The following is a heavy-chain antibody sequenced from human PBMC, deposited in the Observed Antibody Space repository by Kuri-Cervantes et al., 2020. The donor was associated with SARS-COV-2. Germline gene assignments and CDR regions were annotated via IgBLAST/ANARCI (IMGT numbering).Heavy chain of an antibody. CDR1: GGSFSGYY. CDR3: ARARLPYGSGQGGSMGVQSYYFDY. D-gene: IGHD3-10*01. J-gene: IGHJ4*02. CDR2: INHSGST. V-gene: IGHV4-34*01. Sequence: SQTLSLTCAVYGGSFSGYYWSWIRQPPGKGLEWIGEINHSGSTNYNPSLKSRVTVSVDTSKNQFSLKLSSVTAADTAVYYCARARLPYGSGQGGSMGVQSYYFDYWGQGTLVTVSS.